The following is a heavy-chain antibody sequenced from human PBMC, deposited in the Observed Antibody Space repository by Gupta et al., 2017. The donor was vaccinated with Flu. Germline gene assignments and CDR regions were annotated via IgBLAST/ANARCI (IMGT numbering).Heavy chain of an antibody. D-gene: IGHD1-26*01. CDR3: TSTFTGSYYPGGNYYGMDV. V-gene: IGHV3-15*01. CDR2: NKGKTDGGTT. CDR1: GFTFSNAW. Sequence: EVQLVESGGGLVKPGGSLRLSCAASGFTFSNAWMSWVRQAPGKGLEWVGRNKGKTDGGTTDYAAPVKGRFTISRDDSENTLYLQTNSLKTEDTAVYYCTSTFTGSYYPGGNYYGMDVWGQGTTVTVSS. J-gene: IGHJ6*02.